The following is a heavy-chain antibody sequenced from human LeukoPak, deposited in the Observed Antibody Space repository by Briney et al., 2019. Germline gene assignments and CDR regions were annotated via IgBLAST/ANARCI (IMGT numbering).Heavy chain of an antibody. Sequence: GGSLRLSCAASGFTFDDYAMHWVRQAPGKGLEWVSGISWNSGSIGYADSVKGRFTISRDNAKNSLYLQMNSLRADDMALYYCAKSPYYDGVFYFDYWGQGTLVTVSS. D-gene: IGHD3-22*01. CDR2: ISWNSGSI. V-gene: IGHV3-9*03. CDR1: GFTFDDYA. CDR3: AKSPYYDGVFYFDY. J-gene: IGHJ4*02.